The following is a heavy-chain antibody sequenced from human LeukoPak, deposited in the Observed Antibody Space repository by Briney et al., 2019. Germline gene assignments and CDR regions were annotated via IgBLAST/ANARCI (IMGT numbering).Heavy chain of an antibody. CDR1: GFTFSSYA. CDR2: ISGSGGRT. D-gene: IGHD6-6*01. J-gene: IGHJ4*02. V-gene: IGHV3-23*01. CDR3: AKDFWAARPGYFDY. Sequence: PGGSLRLSCAASGFTFSSYARSWVRKAPGKGLGWVSAISGSGGRTYYADSVKGRFTISRDKSKNTLYRQMNSLRAEDTGVYYCAKDFWAARPGYFDYWGQGTLVTVSS.